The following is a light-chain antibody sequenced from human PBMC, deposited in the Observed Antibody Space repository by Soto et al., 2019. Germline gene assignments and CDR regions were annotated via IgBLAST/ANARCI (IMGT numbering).Light chain of an antibody. CDR1: QSISSW. CDR3: QQYNSYSWT. V-gene: IGKV1-5*01. Sequence: DIQMTQSAATLSASLGDRVTITCTASQSISSWLAWYQQKPGKAPKILIYDASSLESGVPSRFSGSGYGTEFTLTISSLQPDDFATYYCQQYNSYSWTFGQGTKVDIK. J-gene: IGKJ1*01. CDR2: DAS.